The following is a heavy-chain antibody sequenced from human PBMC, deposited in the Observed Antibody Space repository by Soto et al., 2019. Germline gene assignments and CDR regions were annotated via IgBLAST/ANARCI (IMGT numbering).Heavy chain of an antibody. J-gene: IGHJ4*02. CDR3: AREGSPTTYFDY. D-gene: IGHD2-15*01. Sequence: ASVKVSFKASGYTFTSYDINWVRQATGQGLEWMGWMNPNSGNTGYAQKFQGGVTMTRNTSISTAYMELSSLRSEDTAVYYCAREGSPTTYFDYWGQGTLVTVSS. V-gene: IGHV1-8*01. CDR2: MNPNSGNT. CDR1: GYTFTSYD.